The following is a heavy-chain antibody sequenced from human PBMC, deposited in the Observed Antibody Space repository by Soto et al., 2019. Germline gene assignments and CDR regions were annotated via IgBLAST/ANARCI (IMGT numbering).Heavy chain of an antibody. J-gene: IGHJ4*02. CDR3: ASLFDC. Sequence: SETLSLTCAVSSGSISSRNWWTWVRQPPGKGLEWIGEISHRGSTSYNPSLKSRVTMSIDKSKNQFSLELSSVTVADTAVYFCASLFDCWGQGTLVTVSS. CDR1: SGSISSRNW. V-gene: IGHV4-4*02. CDR2: ISHRGST.